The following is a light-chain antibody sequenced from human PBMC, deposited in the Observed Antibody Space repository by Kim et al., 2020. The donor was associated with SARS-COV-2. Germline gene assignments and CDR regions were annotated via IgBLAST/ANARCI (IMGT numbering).Light chain of an antibody. J-gene: IGKJ4*01. CDR2: DAS. V-gene: IGKV1-33*01. CDR1: QDFHNY. Sequence: DIQLTQSPSSLSASVGDRVTITCRASQDFHNYLNWYQQTPGRAPKLLIYDASKLKTGVPSRFSGGGSGTDFTFTISNLQPEDVATYYCQQFDNMPLTFGGGTKVDIK. CDR3: QQFDNMPLT.